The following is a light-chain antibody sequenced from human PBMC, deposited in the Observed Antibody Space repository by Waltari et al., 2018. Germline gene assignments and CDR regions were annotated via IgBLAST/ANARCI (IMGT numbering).Light chain of an antibody. V-gene: IGLV1-47*01. CDR1: SSNIAHNY. Sequence: QSVLTQPPSASATPAQSVAGSCNGSSSNIAHNYVHTYQRLPRTAPKLLTYKTNQRPSGVPDRFSGAQSGTSASLAICGLRSEDEADYYCAAWDDSLSGVSFGGGTKLTVL. J-gene: IGLJ2*01. CDR2: KTN. CDR3: AAWDDSLSGVS.